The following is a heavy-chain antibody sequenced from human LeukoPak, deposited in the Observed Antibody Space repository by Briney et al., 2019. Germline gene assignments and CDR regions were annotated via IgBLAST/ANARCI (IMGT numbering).Heavy chain of an antibody. J-gene: IGHJ5*02. D-gene: IGHD3-10*01. CDR1: GYTFTGYY. Sequence: GASVKVSCKASGYTFTGYYMHWVRQAPGQGLEWMGWINPNSGGTNYAQKFQGRVTMTRDTSISTAYMELSRLRSDDTAVYYCARDSQHYYGSGPGWFDPWGQGTLVTVSS. V-gene: IGHV1-2*02. CDR3: ARDSQHYYGSGPGWFDP. CDR2: INPNSGGT.